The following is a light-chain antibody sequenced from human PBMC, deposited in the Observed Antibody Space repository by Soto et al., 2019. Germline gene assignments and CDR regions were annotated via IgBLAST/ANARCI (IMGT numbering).Light chain of an antibody. Sequence: GMTQSPATLSVSPGEIATLSCRASQRVGGNAAWYPQKPGQAPRLLIYRASTRATGIPARFSGSGSGTEFPLTIGSVRSEDFAVYYCQQSRTFAQGNQLEIK. CDR1: QRVGGN. CDR3: QQSRT. CDR2: RAS. V-gene: IGKV3-15*01. J-gene: IGKJ2*01.